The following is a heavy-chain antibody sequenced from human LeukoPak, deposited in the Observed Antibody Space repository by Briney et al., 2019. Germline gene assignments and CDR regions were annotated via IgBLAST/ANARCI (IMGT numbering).Heavy chain of an antibody. CDR1: GYTFTSYA. D-gene: IGHD6-6*01. CDR3: ARARIAATSHWFDP. Sequence: ASVKVSCKASGYTFTSYAMHWVRQAPGQRLEWMGWINAGNGNTKYSQKFQGRVTITRDTSASTAYMELSSLRSEDTAVYYRARARIAATSHWFDPWGQGTLVTVSS. CDR2: INAGNGNT. V-gene: IGHV1-3*01. J-gene: IGHJ5*02.